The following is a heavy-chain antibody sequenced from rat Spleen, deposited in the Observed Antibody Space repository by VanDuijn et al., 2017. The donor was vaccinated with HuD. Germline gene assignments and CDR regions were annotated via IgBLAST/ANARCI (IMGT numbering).Heavy chain of an antibody. J-gene: IGHJ2*01. D-gene: IGHD1-12*02. CDR3: ATTVITDY. CDR2: ISYDGSST. V-gene: IGHV5-7*01. CDR1: GFTFSDYY. Sequence: EVQLVESDGGLVQPGRSLKLSCAASGFTFSDYYMAWVRQAPTKGLEWVATISYDGSSTYYRDSVKGRFTISRDNAKSTLYLQMDSLRSEDTATYYCATTVITDYWGQGVMVTVSS.